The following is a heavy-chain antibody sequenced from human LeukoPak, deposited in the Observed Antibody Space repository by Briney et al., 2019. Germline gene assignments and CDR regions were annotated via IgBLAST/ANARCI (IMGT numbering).Heavy chain of an antibody. CDR1: GFTFSSYS. Sequence: GGSLRLSCAASGFTFSSYSMNWVRQAPGKGLEWVSSISSSSSYIYYADSVKGRFTISRDDAKNSLYLQMNSLRAEDTAVYYCASFPDVVPTFFDYWGQGTLVTVSS. D-gene: IGHD5-12*01. J-gene: IGHJ4*02. CDR3: ASFPDVVPTFFDY. V-gene: IGHV3-21*01. CDR2: ISSSSSYI.